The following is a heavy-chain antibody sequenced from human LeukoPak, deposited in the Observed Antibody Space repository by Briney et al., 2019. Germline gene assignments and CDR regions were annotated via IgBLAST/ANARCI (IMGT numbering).Heavy chain of an antibody. Sequence: PGGSLRLSCAASGFSFTSFSIHWVRQTPDKGLEWLAVISFDGTTKYYADSVKGRFTISRDNSKNSLYLQMNSLRTEDTALYYCAKAYYYYYMDVWGKGTTVTVSS. V-gene: IGHV3-30*04. J-gene: IGHJ6*03. CDR1: GFSFTSFS. CDR2: ISFDGTTK. CDR3: AKAYYYYYMDV.